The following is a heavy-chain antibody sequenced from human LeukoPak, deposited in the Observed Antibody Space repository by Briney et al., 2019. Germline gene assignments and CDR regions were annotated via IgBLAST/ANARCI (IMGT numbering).Heavy chain of an antibody. Sequence: GGSLRLSCSVSGFTFINYATNWVRQAPGKGLDWVSAISQVGDYIYYAESVKGRFTISRDNSKNKVYLQMNGLRAEDTGVYYCVKVKEVRRAPYDYWGQGTPVTVSS. CDR3: VKVKEVRRAPYDY. J-gene: IGHJ4*02. D-gene: IGHD3-10*01. CDR2: ISQVGDYI. V-gene: IGHV3-23*01. CDR1: GFTFINYA.